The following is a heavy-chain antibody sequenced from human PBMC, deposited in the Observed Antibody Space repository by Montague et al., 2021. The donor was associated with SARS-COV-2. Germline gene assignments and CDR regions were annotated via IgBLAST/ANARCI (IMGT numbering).Heavy chain of an antibody. D-gene: IGHD3-3*01. Sequence: SETLSLTCTVSGGSISPYYWSWIRQSPGKGLECIGYTSYSGSTDYNPSLKSRVTISIDTSKNHFSLKLSSVTAADTAVYYCARWGEYYDFPYYYYAMDVWGQGTTVTVSS. V-gene: IGHV4-59*12. CDR3: ARWGEYYDFPYYYYAMDV. CDR1: GGSISPYY. CDR2: TSYSGST. J-gene: IGHJ6*02.